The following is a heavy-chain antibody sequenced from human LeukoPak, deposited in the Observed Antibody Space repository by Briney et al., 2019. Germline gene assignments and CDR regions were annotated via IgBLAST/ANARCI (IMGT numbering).Heavy chain of an antibody. CDR1: GFTFSSYG. V-gene: IGHV3-30*03. CDR2: ISYDGSNK. CDR3: ARVGDYDFWSGYLEFSSYYYYYGMDV. J-gene: IGHJ6*02. Sequence: GGSLRLSCAASGFTFSSYGMHWVRQAPGKGLEWVAVISYDGSNKYYADSVKGRFTISRDNSKNTLYLQMNSLRAEDTAVYYCARVGDYDFWSGYLEFSSYYYYYGMDVWGQGTTVTVSS. D-gene: IGHD3-3*01.